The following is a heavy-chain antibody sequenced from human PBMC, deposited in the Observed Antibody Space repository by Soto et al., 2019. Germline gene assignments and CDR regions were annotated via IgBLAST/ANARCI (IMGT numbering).Heavy chain of an antibody. V-gene: IGHV1-2*02. J-gene: IGHJ4*02. CDR1: RYTFTIYY. CDR3: AKAKFDFWSGYWSPSLDF. CDR2: INPNNGYT. Sequence: ASVKVSCKASRYTFTIYYIHCVLQSPLQWLDWMGCINPNNGYTKYTQKFQGRVTVTRDTSITTAYLELTRLQSDDTAVYYCAKAKFDFWSGYWSPSLDFWGQGTLVTVSS. D-gene: IGHD3-3*01.